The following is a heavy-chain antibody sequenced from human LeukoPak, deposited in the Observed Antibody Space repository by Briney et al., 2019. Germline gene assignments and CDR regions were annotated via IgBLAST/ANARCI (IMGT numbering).Heavy chain of an antibody. V-gene: IGHV4-38-2*02. CDR1: GYSISSGYY. Sequence: PSETLSLTCTVSGYSISSGYYWGWIRQPPGKGLEWIGSIYHSGSTYYNPSLKSRVTISVDTSKNQFSLKLSSVTAADTAVYYCARDPTYSSGWAYFDYWGQGTLDTVSS. J-gene: IGHJ4*02. CDR3: ARDPTYSSGWAYFDY. D-gene: IGHD6-19*01. CDR2: IYHSGST.